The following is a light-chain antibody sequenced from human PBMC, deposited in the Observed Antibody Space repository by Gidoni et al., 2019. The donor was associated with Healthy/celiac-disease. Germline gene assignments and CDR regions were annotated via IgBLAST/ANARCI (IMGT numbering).Light chain of an antibody. CDR3: MQALQTPWT. J-gene: IGKJ1*01. CDR1: QSLLHSNGYNY. CDR2: LGS. Sequence: DIVMTQSPLSLPVTPGEPASISCRSSQSLLHSNGYNYLDWYLQKPGQSPQLLIYLGSNRAPGVPDRFRGIGSGTDFTLKISRVEAEDVGVYYCMQALQTPWTFGQGTKVETK. V-gene: IGKV2-28*01.